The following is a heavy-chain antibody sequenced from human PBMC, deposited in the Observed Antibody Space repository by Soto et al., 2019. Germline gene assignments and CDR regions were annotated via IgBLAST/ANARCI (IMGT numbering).Heavy chain of an antibody. CDR1: GGSTTNRNYY. CDR2: IDYYGNT. D-gene: IGHD6-6*01. CDR3: VRGGKYRQQETYFFDY. J-gene: IGHJ4*02. Sequence: QLQLQESGPGLVKPSETLSLRCSVSGGSTTNRNYYWGWIRQPPGRGLEWLGSIDYYGNTYYNPSVRSRVTVFIDTSKSQFSVELTSVTAADTAVYYCVRGGKYRQQETYFFDYWGQGALVTVSS. V-gene: IGHV4-39*01.